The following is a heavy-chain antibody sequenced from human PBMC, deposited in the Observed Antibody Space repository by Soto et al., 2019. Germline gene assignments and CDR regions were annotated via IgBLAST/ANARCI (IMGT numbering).Heavy chain of an antibody. V-gene: IGHV3-73*02. Sequence: EVQLVESGGGLVQPGGSLKLSCAASGVTFSGSAMHWVRQASGKGLEWVGRIRSKANSYATAYAASVKGRFTISRDDSKNTAYLQMNSLKAEDTAVDYCTRLNYGSGSYSHFDYWGQGTLVTVSS. CDR3: TRLNYGSGSYSHFDY. D-gene: IGHD3-10*01. J-gene: IGHJ4*02. CDR1: GVTFSGSA. CDR2: IRSKANSYAT.